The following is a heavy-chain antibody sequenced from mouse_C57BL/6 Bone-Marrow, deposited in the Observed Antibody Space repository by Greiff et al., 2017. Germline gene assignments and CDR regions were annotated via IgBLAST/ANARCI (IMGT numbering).Heavy chain of an antibody. Sequence: EVKLVESGAELVKPGASVKLSCTASGFNIKDYYMHWVKQRTEQGLEWIGRIDPEDGETKYAPKFQGKATITADTSSNTAYLQLSSLTSEDTAVYYCASNYYGSSPFYFDYWGQGTTLTVSS. CDR3: ASNYYGSSPFYFDY. CDR2: IDPEDGET. D-gene: IGHD1-1*01. J-gene: IGHJ2*01. CDR1: GFNIKDYY. V-gene: IGHV14-2*01.